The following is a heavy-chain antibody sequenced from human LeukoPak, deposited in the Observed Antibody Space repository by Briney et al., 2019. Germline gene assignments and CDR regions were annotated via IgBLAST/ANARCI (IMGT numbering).Heavy chain of an antibody. CDR2: IYYSGST. CDR3: ARSAPPRSAHDY. Sequence: PSETLSLTCTVSGGSISSSSYYWGWIRQPPGKGLEWIGSIYYSGSTYYNPSLRSRVTISVDTSKNQFSLKLSSVTAADTAVYYCARSAPPRSAHDYWGQGTLVTVSS. V-gene: IGHV4-39*01. J-gene: IGHJ4*02. CDR1: GGSISSSSYY.